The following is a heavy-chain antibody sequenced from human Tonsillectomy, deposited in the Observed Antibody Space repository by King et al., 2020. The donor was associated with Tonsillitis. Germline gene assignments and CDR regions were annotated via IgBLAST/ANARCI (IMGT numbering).Heavy chain of an antibody. V-gene: IGHV3-21*01. CDR2: ISSSGTST. D-gene: IGHD1-26*01. J-gene: IGHJ4*02. CDR1: GFTFTSYN. Sequence: VQLVESGGDLVRPGGSLRLSCAASGFTFTSYNMNWVRQAAGKGLEWVSSISSSGTSTYYADSVKGRFTISRDNAKKSLFLQMVSLRAEDTAVYYCARDRSASYYPPDYWGQGTLVTVSS. CDR3: ARDRSASYYPPDY.